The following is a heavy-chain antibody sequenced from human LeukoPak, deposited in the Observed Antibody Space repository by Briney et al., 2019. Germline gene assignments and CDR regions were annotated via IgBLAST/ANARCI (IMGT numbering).Heavy chain of an antibody. CDR3: AKLWGYFDY. Sequence: GGSLRLSCAASGFTFSSYAMSWVRQAPGKGLEWVSAISGSVGSTYYADSVKGRFTISRDNSKNTLYLQMNSMRAEDRAVYYCAKLWGYFDYWGQGTLVTVSS. V-gene: IGHV3-23*01. J-gene: IGHJ4*02. CDR2: ISGSVGST. D-gene: IGHD3-16*01. CDR1: GFTFSSYA.